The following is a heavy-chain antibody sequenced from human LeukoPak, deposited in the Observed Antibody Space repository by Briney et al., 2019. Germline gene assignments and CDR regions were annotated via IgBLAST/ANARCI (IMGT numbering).Heavy chain of an antibody. CDR3: AKVSGYYFDSGGYYYFDY. J-gene: IGHJ4*02. Sequence: PGGSLRLSCAASGFTFSSYAMGWVRQAPGKGLEGVSGLSGSGGNTYYADSVKGRFTISRDNSKNTLSLQMNSLRAEDTGVYYCAKVSGYYFDSGGYYYFDYWGQGTLVTVSS. CDR1: GFTFSSYA. V-gene: IGHV3-23*01. D-gene: IGHD3-22*01. CDR2: LSGSGGNT.